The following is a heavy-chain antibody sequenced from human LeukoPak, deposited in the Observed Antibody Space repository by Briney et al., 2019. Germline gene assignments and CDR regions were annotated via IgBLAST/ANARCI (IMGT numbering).Heavy chain of an antibody. V-gene: IGHV3-30-3*01. CDR1: GFPFSTYA. J-gene: IGHJ4*02. Sequence: GGSLRLSCAASGFPFSTYAMHWVRQAPGKGLEWVAVISSDGSNKYYADSVTGRFTISRDNSKSTLYLQMDSLKPEDSAMFYCVREPPLYLHRFDYWGQGTLVTVSS. D-gene: IGHD2/OR15-2a*01. CDR2: ISSDGSNK. CDR3: VREPPLYLHRFDY.